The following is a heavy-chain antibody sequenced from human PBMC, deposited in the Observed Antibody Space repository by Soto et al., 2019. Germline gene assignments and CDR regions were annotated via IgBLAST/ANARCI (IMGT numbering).Heavy chain of an antibody. D-gene: IGHD3-16*01. Sequence: SETLSLTCTVSGGSITSGSWSWIRQSPGKGLEWIGYIYYGGNTAYNPSLESRVTISLDSSNNQFSLKVRSVTAADTFVYFCARDWGGRKFDFWAQGVLVTVSS. CDR3: ARDWGGRKFDF. CDR2: IYYGGNT. CDR1: GGSITSGS. J-gene: IGHJ4*01. V-gene: IGHV4-59*01.